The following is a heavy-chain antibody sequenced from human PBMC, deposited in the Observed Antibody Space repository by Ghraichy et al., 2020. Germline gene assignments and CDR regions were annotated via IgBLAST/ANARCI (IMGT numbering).Heavy chain of an antibody. D-gene: IGHD3-22*01. CDR2: INHSGST. CDR1: GGSFSGYY. Sequence: SETLSLTCAVYGGSFSGYYWSWIRQPPGKGLEWIGEINHSGSTNYNPSLKSRVTISVDTSKNQFSLKLSSVTAADTAVYYCARGRGKNRSYYYDSSGYYYADYWGQGTLVTVSS. V-gene: IGHV4-34*01. J-gene: IGHJ4*02. CDR3: ARGRGKNRSYYYDSSGYYYADY.